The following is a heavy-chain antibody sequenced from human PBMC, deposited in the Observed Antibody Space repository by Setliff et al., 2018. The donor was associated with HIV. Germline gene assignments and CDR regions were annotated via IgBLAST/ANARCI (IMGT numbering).Heavy chain of an antibody. V-gene: IGHV3-30*01. Sequence: LRLSCAASGFTFISYAMHWVRQAPGKGLEWVAVISYDGSNKYYADSVKGRFTISRDNSKNTLYLQMNSLRAEDTAVYYCARSVIGYYYYGMDVWGQGTLVTVSS. CDR2: ISYDGSNK. J-gene: IGHJ6*02. D-gene: IGHD3-10*01. CDR1: GFTFISYA. CDR3: ARSVIGYYYYGMDV.